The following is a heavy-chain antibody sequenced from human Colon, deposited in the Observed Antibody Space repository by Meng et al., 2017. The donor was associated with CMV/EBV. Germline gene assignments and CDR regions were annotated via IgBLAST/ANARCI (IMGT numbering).Heavy chain of an antibody. V-gene: IGHV3-74*01. Sequence: GGSLRLSCAASGFTFSTYWMHWVRQAPGKGLGWVSRINPDGSSTSYADSVKGRFTISRDNAKNTLYLQMNSLRAEDTAVYYCARGIGQQLGLPLDYWGQGTLVTVSS. CDR2: INPDGSST. CDR1: GFTFSTYW. CDR3: ARGIGQQLGLPLDY. D-gene: IGHD6-13*01. J-gene: IGHJ4*02.